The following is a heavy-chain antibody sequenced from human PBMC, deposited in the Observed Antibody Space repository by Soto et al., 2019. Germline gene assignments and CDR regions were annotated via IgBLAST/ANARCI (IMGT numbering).Heavy chain of an antibody. CDR1: GGSISSGGYS. CDR3: ARYYGDKYYFDY. Sequence: SETLSLTCAVSGGSISSGGYSWSWIRQPPGKGLEWIGYIYHSGSTYYNPSLKSRVTISVDRSKNQFSLKLSSVTAADRAVYYCARYYGDKYYFDYWGQGTLVTVSS. J-gene: IGHJ4*02. V-gene: IGHV4-30-2*01. D-gene: IGHD4-17*01. CDR2: IYHSGST.